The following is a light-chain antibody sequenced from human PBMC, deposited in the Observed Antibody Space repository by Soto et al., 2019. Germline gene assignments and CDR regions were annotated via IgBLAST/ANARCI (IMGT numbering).Light chain of an antibody. CDR1: QSVSSY. CDR3: QHYNYWPYT. Sequence: EIVLTQSPGTLSLSPGERATLSCRASQSVSSYYLAWYQRKPGQAPRLLIYDASTRATGVPARFSGSGSGTDFTLTISSLQSEDFAVYYCQHYNYWPYTFGQGTKVDIK. CDR2: DAS. J-gene: IGKJ2*01. V-gene: IGKV3-15*01.